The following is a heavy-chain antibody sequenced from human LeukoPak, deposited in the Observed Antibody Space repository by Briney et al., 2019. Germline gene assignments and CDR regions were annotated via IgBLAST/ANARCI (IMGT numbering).Heavy chain of an antibody. Sequence: PSETLSLTCTVSGVSISIYYWSWVRQPPGKGLEWIGYIYNSGSTIYNPSLKSRATISADTSKNQFSLQLSSVTAADTAVYYCVRERELNYWRQAILVTVSS. CDR3: VRERELNY. J-gene: IGHJ4*02. V-gene: IGHV4-59*01. CDR1: GVSISIYY. D-gene: IGHD1-7*01. CDR2: IYNSGST.